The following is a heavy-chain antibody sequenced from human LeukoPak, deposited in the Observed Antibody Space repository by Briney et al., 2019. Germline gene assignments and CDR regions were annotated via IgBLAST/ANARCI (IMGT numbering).Heavy chain of an antibody. Sequence: SETLSLTCTVSGGSISSGDYYWSWIRQPPGKGLEWIGYIYYSGSTYYNPSLKSRVTISLDTSKNQFSLRLTSVTAADTAVYYCASVTLRTHYYDSSGPTGWFDPWGQGTLVTVSS. CDR2: IYYSGST. CDR1: GGSISSGDYY. CDR3: ASVTLRTHYYDSSGPTGWFDP. D-gene: IGHD3-22*01. J-gene: IGHJ5*02. V-gene: IGHV4-30-4*01.